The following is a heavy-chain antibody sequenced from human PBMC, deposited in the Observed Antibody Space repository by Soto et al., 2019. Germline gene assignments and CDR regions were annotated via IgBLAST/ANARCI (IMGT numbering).Heavy chain of an antibody. CDR1: GGSISSAHYF. Sequence: QVHLQASGPGLVKPSQTLSLTCSVAGGSISSAHYFWTSIRQSPGQCLEWMGYICHSGTTYYTPSLKGRLIISIETAKNTCSLSLTSVTAADSAVYFCAREPYLPKARNDFWGQGTLVTVSS. CDR2: ICHSGTT. CDR3: AREPYLPKARNDF. V-gene: IGHV4-30-4*01. J-gene: IGHJ4*02.